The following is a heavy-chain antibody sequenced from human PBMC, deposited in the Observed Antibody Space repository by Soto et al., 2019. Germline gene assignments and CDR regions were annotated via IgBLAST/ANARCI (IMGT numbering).Heavy chain of an antibody. CDR2: ISWNSGSI. CDR3: AKGGYCSGGSCYLDV. Sequence: GGSLRLSCAASGFTFDDYAMHWVRQAPGKGLEWVSGISWNSGSIGYADSVKGRFTISRDNAKNSLYLQMNSLRAEDTALYYCAKGGYCSGGSCYLDVWGKGTTVTVSS. V-gene: IGHV3-9*01. D-gene: IGHD2-15*01. CDR1: GFTFDDYA. J-gene: IGHJ6*04.